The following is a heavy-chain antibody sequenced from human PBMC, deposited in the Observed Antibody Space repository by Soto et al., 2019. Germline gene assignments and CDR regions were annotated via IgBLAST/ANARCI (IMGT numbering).Heavy chain of an antibody. J-gene: IGHJ4*02. CDR1: GGSFSGYY. D-gene: IGHD6-6*01. V-gene: IGHV4-34*01. Sequence: SETLSLTCAVYGGSFSGYYWSWIRQPPGKGLEWIGEINHSGSTNYNPSLKSRVTISVDTSKNQFSLKLSSVTAADTAVYYCASGVAARPTLNREFDYWGQVPMGTFSS. CDR2: INHSGST. CDR3: ASGVAARPTLNREFDY.